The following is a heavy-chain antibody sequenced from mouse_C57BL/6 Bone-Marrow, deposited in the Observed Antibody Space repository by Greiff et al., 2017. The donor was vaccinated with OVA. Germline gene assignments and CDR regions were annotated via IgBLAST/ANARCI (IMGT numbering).Heavy chain of an antibody. CDR1: GFNITDDY. J-gene: IGHJ2*01. Sequence: VQLQQPGAELVRPGASVKLSCTASGFNITDDYMHWVKQRPEQGLEWIGWIDPADGYTDYAPKFQGKATITADTSSNTAYLQLSSLTSEDAAVCYCTSYDNMDYWGQGTTLTVSS. D-gene: IGHD2-1*01. CDR2: IDPADGYT. CDR3: TSYDNMDY. V-gene: IGHV14-4*01.